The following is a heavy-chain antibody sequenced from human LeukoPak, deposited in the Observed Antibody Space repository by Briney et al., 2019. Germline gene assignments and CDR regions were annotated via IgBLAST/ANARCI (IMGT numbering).Heavy chain of an antibody. J-gene: IGHJ4*02. CDR3: AKHWYYDILTGYSPHFDY. CDR1: GFTLSDYY. CDR2: ISRSSTYT. D-gene: IGHD3-9*01. V-gene: IGHV3-11*03. Sequence: GGSLRLSCAASGFTLSDYYMSWIRQAPGKGLEWASYISRSSTYTNYADSVKGRFSISRDNAKNSLYLQMNSLRAEDTAVYYCAKHWYYDILTGYSPHFDYWGQGTLGTVSS.